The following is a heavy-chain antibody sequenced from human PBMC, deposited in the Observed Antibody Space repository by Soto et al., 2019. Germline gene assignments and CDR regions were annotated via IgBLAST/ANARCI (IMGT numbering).Heavy chain of an antibody. CDR2: INAGNGNT. D-gene: IGHD2-21*01. V-gene: IGHV1-3*01. Sequence: QVQLVQSGAEVKKPGASVKVSCKASGYTFTSYAMHWVRQAPGQRLEWMGWINAGNGNTKYSQKFQGRVTITRDTSASRAYTELSSLRSEVTAVYYCARVPGYSIGDLWGRGTLVTVSS. J-gene: IGHJ2*01. CDR1: GYTFTSYA. CDR3: ARVPGYSIGDL.